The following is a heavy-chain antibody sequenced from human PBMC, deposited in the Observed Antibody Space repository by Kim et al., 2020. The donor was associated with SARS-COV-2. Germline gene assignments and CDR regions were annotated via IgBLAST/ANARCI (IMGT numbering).Heavy chain of an antibody. D-gene: IGHD2-8*01. CDR1: GFTVSSNY. V-gene: IGHV3-53*01. CDR3: ARLARGVYFYYYGMDV. Sequence: GGSLRLSCAASGFTVSSNYMSWVRQAPGKGLEWVSVIYSGGSTYYADSVKGRFTISRDNSKNTLYLQMNSLRAADTAVYYCARLARGVYFYYYGMDVWGPGTTVTVSS. J-gene: IGHJ6*02. CDR2: IYSGGST.